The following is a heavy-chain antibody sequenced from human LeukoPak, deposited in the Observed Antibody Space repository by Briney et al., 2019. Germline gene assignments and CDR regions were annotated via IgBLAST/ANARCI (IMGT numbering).Heavy chain of an antibody. V-gene: IGHV1-69*04. CDR1: GGTFSSYT. D-gene: IGHD3-3*01. CDR2: IIPIHGIA. Sequence: SVKVSCKASGGTFSSYTISWVRQAPGQGLEWMGRIIPIHGIANYAPKFQGRVTITADKSTSTAYMELSSLRPEDTAVYYCARDDFGVVQNDFPFDYWGQGTLVTVSS. CDR3: ARDDFGVVQNDFPFDY. J-gene: IGHJ4*02.